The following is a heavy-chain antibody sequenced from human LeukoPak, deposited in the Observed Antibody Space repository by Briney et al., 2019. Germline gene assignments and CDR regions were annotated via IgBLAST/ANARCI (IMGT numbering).Heavy chain of an antibody. CDR3: ARQPYSSGWNYYYYYMDV. CDR1: GGSISSYY. V-gene: IGHV4-4*07. CDR2: IYTSGST. J-gene: IGHJ6*03. D-gene: IGHD6-19*01. Sequence: SETLSLTCTVSGGSISSYYWSWIRQPAGKGLEWIGRIYTSGSTNYNPSLKSRVTMSVDTSKNQFSLKLSSVTAADTAVYYCARQPYSSGWNYYYYYMDVWGKGTTVTVSS.